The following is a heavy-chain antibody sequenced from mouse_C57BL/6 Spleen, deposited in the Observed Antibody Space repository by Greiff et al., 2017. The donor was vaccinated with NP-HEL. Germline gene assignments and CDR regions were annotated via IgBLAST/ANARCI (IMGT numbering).Heavy chain of an antibody. CDR1: GYTFTSYW. CDR2: INPSNGGT. D-gene: IGHD2-4*01. CDR3: AGGRVDYNARV. V-gene: IGHV1-53*01. Sequence: QVQLQQPGTELVKPGASVKLSCKASGYTFTSYWMHWVKQRPGQGLEWIGNINPSNGGTNYNEKFKSKVTLTVDQSSSTADMQLSSLTSEDSAVYNCAGGRVDYNARVWGQGTTLTVSS. J-gene: IGHJ2*01.